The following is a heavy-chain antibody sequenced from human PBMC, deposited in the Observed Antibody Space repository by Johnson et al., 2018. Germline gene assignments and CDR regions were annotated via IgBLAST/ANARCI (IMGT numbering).Heavy chain of an antibody. CDR3: GRGDFDAFEL. J-gene: IGHJ3*01. CDR1: GFTFTNYW. Sequence: VQLVQSGGGVVQPGRSLRLSCAASGFTFTNYWIHWVRQPPGKGLMWVSRISGDGSGRDYADSLNGRFTIPRDNAKNPLDLQMHSLRADDTGVYYCGRGDFDAFELWGQGTIGTVSS. V-gene: IGHV3-74*02. CDR2: ISGDGSGR. D-gene: IGHD1-26*01.